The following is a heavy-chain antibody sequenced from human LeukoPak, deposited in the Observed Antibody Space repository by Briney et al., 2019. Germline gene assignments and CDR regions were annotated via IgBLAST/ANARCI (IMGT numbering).Heavy chain of an antibody. CDR2: ISGSGGST. J-gene: IGHJ6*02. V-gene: IGHV3-23*01. CDR1: GFTFSSYA. CDR3: AKSGCSSTSCYLPYYYYGMDV. D-gene: IGHD2-2*01. Sequence: GGSLRLSCAASGFTFSSYAMSWVRQAPGKGLEWVSAISGSGGSTYYADSVKGRFTISRDNSKNTLYLQMNSLRAEDTAVYYCAKSGCSSTSCYLPYYYYGMDVWGQGTTVTVSS.